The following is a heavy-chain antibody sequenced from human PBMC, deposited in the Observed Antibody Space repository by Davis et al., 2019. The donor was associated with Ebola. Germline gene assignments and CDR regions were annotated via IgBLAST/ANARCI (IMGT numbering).Heavy chain of an antibody. CDR2: IKTDGSTT. CDR3: VRDTSHQLPHWLYYFYGMDV. CDR1: GFTFSNYY. V-gene: IGHV3-74*01. D-gene: IGHD2-2*01. Sequence: HTGGSLRLSCAASGFTFSNYYMHWVRQAPGKGLEWVARIKTDGSTTRSADSVKGRFTISRDNTKNTLYLQMNSLRGEDTAVYYCVRDTSHQLPHWLYYFYGMDVWGQGTTVTVSS. J-gene: IGHJ6*02.